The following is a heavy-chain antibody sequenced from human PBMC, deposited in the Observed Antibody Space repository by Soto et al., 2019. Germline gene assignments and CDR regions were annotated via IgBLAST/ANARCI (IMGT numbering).Heavy chain of an antibody. CDR1: GGPFSSYA. V-gene: IGHV1-69*12. CDR3: AIGESLSRRFDY. Sequence: QVQLVQSGAEVKKPGSSLKVSCKASGGPFSSYAISWVRQAHGQGLEWMGGIIPIFGTANYAQKFQGRVTITADESTSTAYMELSSLRSEDTSVYYCAIGESLSRRFDYWGQGTLVTVSS. J-gene: IGHJ4*02. CDR2: IIPIFGTA.